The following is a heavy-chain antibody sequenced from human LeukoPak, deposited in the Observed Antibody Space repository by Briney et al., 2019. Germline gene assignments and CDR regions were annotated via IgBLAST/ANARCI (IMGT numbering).Heavy chain of an antibody. J-gene: IGHJ4*02. Sequence: GGSLRLSCTASGFIFRNYWMTWVRQAPGKGLEWVSSISSSSSYIYYADSVKGRFTISRDNAKNSLYLQMNSLRAEDTAVYYCARGDKYSYGYDYWGQGTLVTVSP. CDR2: ISSSSSYI. CDR1: GFIFRNYW. D-gene: IGHD5-18*01. CDR3: ARGDKYSYGYDY. V-gene: IGHV3-21*01.